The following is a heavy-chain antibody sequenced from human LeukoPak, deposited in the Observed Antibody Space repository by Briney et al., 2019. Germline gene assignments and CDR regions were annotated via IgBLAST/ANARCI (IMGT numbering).Heavy chain of an antibody. J-gene: IGHJ4*02. CDR2: IGTAGDT. CDR1: GFTFSSYD. Sequence: GGSLRLSCAASGFTFSSYDMHWVRQVTGKGLEWVSAIGTAGDTYYPGSVKGRFTISRENAKNSLYLQMNSLRAGDTAVYYCARARVGATIDYWGQGTLVTVSS. V-gene: IGHV3-13*01. CDR3: ARARVGATIDY. D-gene: IGHD1-26*01.